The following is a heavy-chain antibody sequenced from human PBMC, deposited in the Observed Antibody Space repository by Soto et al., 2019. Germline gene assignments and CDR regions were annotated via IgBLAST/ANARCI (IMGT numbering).Heavy chain of an antibody. D-gene: IGHD4-17*01. CDR3: ARDGDYGDYWGRRYYYYMDV. CDR2: MNPNSGNT. J-gene: IGHJ6*03. CDR1: GYTFTSYD. Sequence: QVQLVQSGVEVKKPGASVKVSCKASGYTFTSYDINWVRQATGQGLEWMGWMNPNSGNTGYAQKFQGRVTMTRNTSISTAYMELSSLRSEDTAVYYCARDGDYGDYWGRRYYYYMDVWGKGTTVTVSS. V-gene: IGHV1-8*01.